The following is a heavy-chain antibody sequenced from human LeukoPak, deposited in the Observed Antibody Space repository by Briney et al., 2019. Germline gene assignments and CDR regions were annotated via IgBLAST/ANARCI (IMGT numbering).Heavy chain of an antibody. CDR2: IYASGST. J-gene: IGHJ4*02. CDR1: GGSISSYY. Sequence: SETLSLTCTVSGGSISSYYWNWIRQPAGKGLEWIGRIYASGSTNYNPSLKSRVTMSVDTPKKQFSMKLSSVTAADTAVYYCARGTEWELLGALTDWGQGTLVTVSS. V-gene: IGHV4-4*07. D-gene: IGHD1-26*01. CDR3: ARGTEWELLGALTD.